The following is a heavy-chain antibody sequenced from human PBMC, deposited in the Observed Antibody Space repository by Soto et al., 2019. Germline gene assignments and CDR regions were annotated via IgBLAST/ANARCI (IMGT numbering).Heavy chain of an antibody. J-gene: IGHJ4*02. CDR3: ASAGDYYDSSGYYYVCDY. Sequence: PVGSLRLSCAASGFTFSSYSVNWVRQAPGKGLEWVSSISSSSSYIYYADSVKGRFTISRDNAKNSLYLQMNSLRAEDTAVYYCASAGDYYDSSGYYYVCDYWGQGTLVTVSS. CDR1: GFTFSSYS. D-gene: IGHD3-22*01. V-gene: IGHV3-21*01. CDR2: ISSSSSYI.